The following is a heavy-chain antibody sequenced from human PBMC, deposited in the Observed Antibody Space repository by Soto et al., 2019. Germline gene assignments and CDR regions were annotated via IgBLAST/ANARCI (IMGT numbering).Heavy chain of an antibody. V-gene: IGHV3-23*01. CDR1: GFTFSSYA. CDR3: AKDSGVGATYPIDY. D-gene: IGHD1-26*01. CDR2: ISGRGGNT. J-gene: IGHJ4*02. Sequence: EVQLLEPGGGLVQPGGSLRLSSAASGFTFSSYAMSWVRQDPGKGLEWVSGISGRGGNTYYADSVKGLFTISRDNSTDTLYLQMNSLRAEDTSVYYCAKDSGVGATYPIDYWSQRTLVTFSS.